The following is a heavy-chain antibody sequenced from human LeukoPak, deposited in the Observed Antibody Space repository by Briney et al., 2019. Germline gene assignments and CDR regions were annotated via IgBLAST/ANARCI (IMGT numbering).Heavy chain of an antibody. CDR1: GFIFSNYA. J-gene: IGHJ6*03. D-gene: IGHD6-13*01. Sequence: PGGSLRLSCAASGFIFSNYAMSWVRQAPGKGLQWVSAFSGSGGSTYYADSVKGRFTISRDNAKNSLYLQMNSLRAEDTAVYYCARREVAAAGSMDVWGKGTTVTVSS. V-gene: IGHV3-23*01. CDR2: FSGSGGST. CDR3: ARREVAAAGSMDV.